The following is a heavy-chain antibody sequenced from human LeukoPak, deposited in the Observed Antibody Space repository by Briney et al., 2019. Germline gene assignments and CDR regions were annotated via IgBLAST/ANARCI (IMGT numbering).Heavy chain of an antibody. V-gene: IGHV1-69*13. CDR3: ARARILGATSPFDY. D-gene: IGHD1-26*01. J-gene: IGHJ4*02. CDR1: GVTFRIYA. CDR2: LIPIFGTA. Sequence: VEVSCHACGVTFRIYAISWVRQAPGQGVEWMGGLIPIFGTANYAQKFQGRVTITTDESTSTAYMELSSLRSEDTAVYYCARARILGATSPFDYWGQGTLVTVSS.